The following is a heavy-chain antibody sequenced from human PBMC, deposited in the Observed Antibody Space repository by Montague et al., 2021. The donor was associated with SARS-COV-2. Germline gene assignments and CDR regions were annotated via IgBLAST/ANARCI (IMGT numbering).Heavy chain of an antibody. CDR1: GFSLSTSGVG. V-gene: IGHV2-5*01. D-gene: IGHD3-22*01. CDR3: AHRHSYASSGYYRDY. J-gene: IGHJ4*02. Sequence: PALVKPTQTLTLTCTFSGFSLSTSGVGVGWIRQPPGKALEWLGIIYWNDDKRYSPSLKSRLTITKDTSKNQVVLTMTNMDPADTATYYCAHRHSYASSGYYRDYWGQGTLVTVSS. CDR2: IYWNDDK.